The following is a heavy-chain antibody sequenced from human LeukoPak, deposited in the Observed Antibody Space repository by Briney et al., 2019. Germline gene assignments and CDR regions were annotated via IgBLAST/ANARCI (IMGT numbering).Heavy chain of an antibody. CDR1: GHTFTGYY. CDR3: ARDPIVATGGFDY. V-gene: IGHV1-2*02. Sequence: ASVKVSCKASGHTFTGYYMHWVRQAPGQGLEWMGWINPNSGGTNYAQKFQGRVTMTRDTSISTAYMELSRLRSGDTAVYYCARDPIVATGGFDYWGQGTLVTVSS. CDR2: INPNSGGT. J-gene: IGHJ4*02. D-gene: IGHD5-12*01.